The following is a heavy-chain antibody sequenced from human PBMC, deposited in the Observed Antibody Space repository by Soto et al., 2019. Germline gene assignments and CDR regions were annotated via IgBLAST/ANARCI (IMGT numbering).Heavy chain of an antibody. J-gene: IGHJ5*02. CDR1: GFSLSTSGMC. CDR3: ARITGTPKGVVISRGPLDP. D-gene: IGHD3-3*01. Sequence: LVNPIQTLTLTCTFSGFSLSTSGMCVSWIRQPPGKALEWLALIDWDDDKYYSTSLKTRLKISKDTSKNQVVLTMTNMDPVETATYYSARITGTPKGVVISRGPLDPRAKGTLVTVSS. V-gene: IGHV2-70*01. CDR2: IDWDDDK.